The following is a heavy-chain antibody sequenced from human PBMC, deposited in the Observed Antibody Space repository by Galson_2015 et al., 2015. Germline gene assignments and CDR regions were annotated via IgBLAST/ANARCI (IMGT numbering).Heavy chain of an antibody. CDR3: ATGLYSSGLA. J-gene: IGHJ5*02. Sequence: SLRLSCAASRFTFSNAWMSWVRQAPGTGLEWVGRIKSKTDGGPTDYAAPVNGRFTISRDDSNNTLYLQMNSLETEDTAVYYCATGLYSSGLAWGQGTLVTVSS. CDR2: IKSKTDGGPT. CDR1: RFTFSNAW. V-gene: IGHV3-15*01. D-gene: IGHD6-19*01.